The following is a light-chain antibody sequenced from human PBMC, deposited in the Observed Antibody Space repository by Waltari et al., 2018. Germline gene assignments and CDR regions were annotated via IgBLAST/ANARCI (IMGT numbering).Light chain of an antibody. CDR3: QQLNS. J-gene: IGKJ3*01. CDR2: AAS. CDR1: QGISSY. Sequence: DIQLTQSPSFLSASVGDRVTITCRASQGISSYLAWYQQKPGKAPKLRIYAASTLQSGVPSRFSGSGSGTEFTLTISSLQPEDFATYYCQQLNSFGPGTKVDIK. V-gene: IGKV1-9*01.